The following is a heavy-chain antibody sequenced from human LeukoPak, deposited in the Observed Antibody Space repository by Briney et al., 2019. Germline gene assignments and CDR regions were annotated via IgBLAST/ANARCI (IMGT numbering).Heavy chain of an antibody. CDR3: ARGVEYYDFWSGPPPLNWFDP. CDR2: IYTSGST. D-gene: IGHD3-3*01. Sequence: SETLSLTCAVYGGSFSGYYWSWIRQPAGKGLEWIGRIYTSGSTNYNPSLKSRVTMSVDTSKNQFSLKLSSVTAADTAVYYCARGVEYYDFWSGPPPLNWFDPWGQGTLVTVSS. V-gene: IGHV4-59*10. J-gene: IGHJ5*02. CDR1: GGSFSGYY.